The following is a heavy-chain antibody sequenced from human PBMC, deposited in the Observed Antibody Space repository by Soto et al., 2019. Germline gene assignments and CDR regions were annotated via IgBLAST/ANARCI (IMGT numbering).Heavy chain of an antibody. J-gene: IGHJ6*02. Sequence: SVKVSCKASGGTFSSYAISWVRQAPGQGLEWMGGIIPIFGTANYAQKFQGRVTITADESTSTAYMELSSLRSEDTAVYYCAREGCSSTSCYTGLLGSYYYYGMDVWGQGTTATVSS. CDR1: GGTFSSYA. V-gene: IGHV1-69*13. D-gene: IGHD2-2*02. CDR3: AREGCSSTSCYTGLLGSYYYYGMDV. CDR2: IIPIFGTA.